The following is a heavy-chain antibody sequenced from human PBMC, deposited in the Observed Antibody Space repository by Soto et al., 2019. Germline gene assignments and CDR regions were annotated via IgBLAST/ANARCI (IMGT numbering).Heavy chain of an antibody. J-gene: IGHJ4*02. CDR3: ATRWIQLWPMIDY. CDR2: ISSSSSTI. CDR1: GFTFSSYS. Sequence: GGSLRLSCAASGFTFSSYSMNWVRQAPGKGLEWVSYISSSSSTIYYADSVKGRFTISRDNAKNSLYLQMNSLRDEDTAVYYCATRWIQLWPMIDYWGQGTLVTVSS. D-gene: IGHD5-18*01. V-gene: IGHV3-48*02.